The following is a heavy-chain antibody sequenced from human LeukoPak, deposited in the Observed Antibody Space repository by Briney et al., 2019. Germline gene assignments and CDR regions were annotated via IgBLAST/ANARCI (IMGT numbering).Heavy chain of an antibody. J-gene: IGHJ4*02. V-gene: IGHV3-23*01. Sequence: RGSLCPSRAASGFTFSSYAMSWVRQAPGKGLEWVSAISGSGGSTYYADSVKGRFTISRDNSKNTLYLQMNSLRAEDTAVYYCAKDRRGLYDYWGQGKLVTVSS. CDR3: AKDRRGLYDY. CDR2: ISGSGGST. CDR1: GFTFSSYA. D-gene: IGHD2-8*02.